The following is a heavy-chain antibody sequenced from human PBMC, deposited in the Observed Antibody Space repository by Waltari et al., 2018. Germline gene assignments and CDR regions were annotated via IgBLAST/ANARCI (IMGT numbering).Heavy chain of an antibody. CDR3: AHRPSHYDIFSGYYNYFDY. J-gene: IGHJ4*02. CDR1: DFSFSTSGVG. D-gene: IGHD3-9*01. CDR2: VYWDDNK. V-gene: IGHV2-5*02. Sequence: QITLKESGPTLVKPTQTLTLTCAFSDFSFSTSGVGVGWIRQPPGKALEWLAFVYWDDNKRYSPSLKGRLTITKDTSEDQVVLTMTNMDPVDTATYFCAHRPSHYDIFSGYYNYFDYWGQGILVTVSS.